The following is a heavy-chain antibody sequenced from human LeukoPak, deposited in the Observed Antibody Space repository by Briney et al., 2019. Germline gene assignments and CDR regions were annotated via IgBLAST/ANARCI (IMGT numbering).Heavy chain of an antibody. CDR2: MNPNTDNT. Sequence: ASVKVSCKAPGYTFASRDIIWVRQAPGQGLEFMGWMNPNTDNTDYTQKFQGRVTMTGDSSTSTAYMELTSLRSEDSAVYFCARLSYGYYYYYIDVWGKGTTVTVSS. V-gene: IGHV1-8*01. CDR1: GYTFASRD. D-gene: IGHD3-16*01. J-gene: IGHJ6*03. CDR3: ARLSYGYYYYYIDV.